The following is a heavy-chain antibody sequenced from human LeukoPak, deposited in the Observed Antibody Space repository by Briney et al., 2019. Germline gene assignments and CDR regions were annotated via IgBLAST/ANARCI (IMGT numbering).Heavy chain of an antibody. Sequence: SQTLSLTCTVSGGSISSGSYHWSWIRQPAGKGLEWIGRIYTSGSTNYNPSLKSRVTISVDTSKNQFSLKLSSVTAADTAVYYCAREVDCSSTSCYAFIDYWGQGTLVTVSS. CDR3: AREVDCSSTSCYAFIDY. J-gene: IGHJ4*02. V-gene: IGHV4-61*02. CDR2: IYTSGST. D-gene: IGHD2-2*01. CDR1: GGSISSGSYH.